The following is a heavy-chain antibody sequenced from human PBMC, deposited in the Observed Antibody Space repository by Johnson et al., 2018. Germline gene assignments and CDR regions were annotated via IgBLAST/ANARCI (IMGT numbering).Heavy chain of an antibody. CDR1: GFTFSSYA. V-gene: IGHV3-23*04. CDR3: AKDQVGVVAATTDG. Sequence: EVQLVESGGGLVQPGRSLRLSCAASGFTFSSYAMSWVRQAPGKGLEWVSAISGSGGSTYYADSVKGRFTISRGNSKTTLYLQMNSLRAGDTAVYYCAKDQVGVVAATTDGWGKGTTVTVSS. D-gene: IGHD2-15*01. J-gene: IGHJ6*04. CDR2: ISGSGGST.